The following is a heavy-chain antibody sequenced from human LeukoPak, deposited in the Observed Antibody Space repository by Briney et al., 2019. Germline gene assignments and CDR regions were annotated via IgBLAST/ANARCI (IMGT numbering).Heavy chain of an antibody. Sequence: SETLSLTCTVSGYSISSGYYWGWIRQPPGKGLGWIGSIYHSGSTYYNPSLKSRVTISVDTSKNQFSLKLSSVTAADTAVYYCARGTTTVTNWFGPWGQGALVTVSS. J-gene: IGHJ5*02. D-gene: IGHD4-11*01. V-gene: IGHV4-38-2*02. CDR3: ARGTTTVTNWFGP. CDR2: IYHSGST. CDR1: GYSISSGYY.